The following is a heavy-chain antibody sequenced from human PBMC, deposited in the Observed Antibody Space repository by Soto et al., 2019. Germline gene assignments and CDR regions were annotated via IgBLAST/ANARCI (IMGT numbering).Heavy chain of an antibody. J-gene: IGHJ6*02. D-gene: IGHD3-10*01. Sequence: SETLSLTCAVYGGSFSGYYWSWIRQPPGKGLEWIGEINHSGSTNYNPSLKSRVTISVDTSKNQFSLKLSSVTAADTAVYYCARVSGIYYYGMDVWAKGPRSPSP. CDR3: ARVSGIYYYGMDV. V-gene: IGHV4-34*01. CDR1: GGSFSGYY. CDR2: INHSGST.